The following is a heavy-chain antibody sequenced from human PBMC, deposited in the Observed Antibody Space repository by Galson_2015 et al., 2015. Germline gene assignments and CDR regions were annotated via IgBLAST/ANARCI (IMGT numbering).Heavy chain of an antibody. CDR3: ASITRGISFSNGLY. D-gene: IGHD6-25*01. CDR1: GFPFSAYS. CDR2: IIHDGSNE. Sequence: SLRLSCAASGFPFSAYSMHWVRRTPGKGLEWVAGIIHDGSNEQYADSVKGRFTISRDNSRNTLYLHMNNLRVEDTGVYYCASITRGISFSNGLYWGQGTPVIVSS. V-gene: IGHV3-30-3*01. J-gene: IGHJ4*02.